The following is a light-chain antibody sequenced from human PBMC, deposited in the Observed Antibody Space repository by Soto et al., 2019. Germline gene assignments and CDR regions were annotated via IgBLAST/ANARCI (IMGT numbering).Light chain of an antibody. V-gene: IGKV3-20*01. CDR3: QQYGSSPRT. CDR2: DVS. Sequence: EIVLTQSPGTLSLSPGERASLSCRASQSVSSNYLAWYQQKSGQAPSLLIYDVSRRATGIPERLSGSGSGTDFTLIISRLEPEDFAVYYCQQYGSSPRTFGQGTKVDIK. CDR1: QSVSSNY. J-gene: IGKJ1*01.